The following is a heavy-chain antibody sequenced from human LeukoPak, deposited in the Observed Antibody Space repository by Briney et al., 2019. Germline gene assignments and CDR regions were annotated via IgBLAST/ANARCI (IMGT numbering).Heavy chain of an antibody. J-gene: IGHJ4*02. CDR2: ISGSGGST. Sequence: GGSLRLSCAASEFTFSSYAMSWVRQAPGKGLEWVSGISGSGGSTYYADSVKGRFTISRDNSKNTLYLQMNSLRAEDTAVYYCAKDRLPLSSGDYYVPFDYWGQGTLVTVSS. V-gene: IGHV3-23*01. D-gene: IGHD3-22*01. CDR1: EFTFSSYA. CDR3: AKDRLPLSSGDYYVPFDY.